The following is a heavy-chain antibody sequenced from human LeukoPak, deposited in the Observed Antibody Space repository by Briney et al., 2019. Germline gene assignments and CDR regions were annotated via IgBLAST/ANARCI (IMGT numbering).Heavy chain of an antibody. CDR3: AREDYYDSGSNDY. CDR2: MNPNSGIT. J-gene: IGHJ4*02. Sequence: ASVTVSFKASGYTFTIYDINWVRQATGQGLEWMGWMNPNSGITGYDQKFRGRVTISRNTSISTAYMELSSLRSEDTAVYYCAREDYYDSGSNDYWGQGTLVTVSS. CDR1: GYTFTIYD. D-gene: IGHD3-22*01. V-gene: IGHV1-8*03.